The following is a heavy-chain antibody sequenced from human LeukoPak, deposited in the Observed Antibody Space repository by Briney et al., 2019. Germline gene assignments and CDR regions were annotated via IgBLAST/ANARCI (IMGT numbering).Heavy chain of an antibody. Sequence: SQTLSLTCTVSGGSISRGSYYWSWIRQPAGKGLEWIGRIYTSGSTNYNPSLKSRVTISVDTSKNQFSLELSSVTAADTAVYYCARASEDIVVVPAFYFDYWGQGTLVTVSS. CDR3: ARASEDIVVVPAFYFDY. V-gene: IGHV4-61*02. D-gene: IGHD2-2*01. J-gene: IGHJ4*02. CDR2: IYTSGST. CDR1: GGSISRGSYY.